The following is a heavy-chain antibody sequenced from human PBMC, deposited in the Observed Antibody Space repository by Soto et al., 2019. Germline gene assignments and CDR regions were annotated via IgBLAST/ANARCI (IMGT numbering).Heavy chain of an antibody. J-gene: IGHJ4*02. V-gene: IGHV3-30-3*01. D-gene: IGHD6-19*01. Sequence: QVQLVESGGGVVQPGRSLRLSCAASGFPFSSYAMHWVRQAPGKGLEWVAVISYDGSNKYYADSVKGRFTISRDNSKNTLYLQMNSLRAEDTAVYYCAGTGSSGWYGDYWGQGTLVTVSS. CDR3: AGTGSSGWYGDY. CDR2: ISYDGSNK. CDR1: GFPFSSYA.